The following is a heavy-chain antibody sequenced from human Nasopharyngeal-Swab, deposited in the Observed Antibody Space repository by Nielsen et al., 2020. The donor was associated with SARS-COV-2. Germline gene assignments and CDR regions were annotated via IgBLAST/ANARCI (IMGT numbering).Heavy chain of an antibody. Sequence: ASVKVSCKASGGTFSSYDINWVRQATGQGLEWMGIINPSGGSTSYAQKFQGRVTMTRDTSTSTVYMELSSLRSEDTAVYYCARWTLFWSGYSVPYYYYGMDVWGQGTTVTVSS. J-gene: IGHJ6*02. D-gene: IGHD3-3*01. V-gene: IGHV1-46*01. CDR3: ARWTLFWSGYSVPYYYYGMDV. CDR1: GGTFSSYD. CDR2: INPSGGST.